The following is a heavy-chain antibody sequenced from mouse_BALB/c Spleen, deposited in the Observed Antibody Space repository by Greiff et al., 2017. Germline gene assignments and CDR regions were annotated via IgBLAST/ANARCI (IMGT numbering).Heavy chain of an antibody. V-gene: IGHV5-6*01. CDR3: ARHEGLRPRVDY. CDR2: ISSGGSYT. D-gene: IGHD2-4*01. CDR1: GFTFSSYG. J-gene: IGHJ2*01. Sequence: EVHLVESGGDLVKPGGSLKLSCAASGFTFSSYGMSWVRQTPDKRLEWVATISSGGSYTYYPDSVKGRFTISRDNAKNTLYLQMSSLKSEDTAMYYCARHEGLRPRVDYWGQGTTLTVSS.